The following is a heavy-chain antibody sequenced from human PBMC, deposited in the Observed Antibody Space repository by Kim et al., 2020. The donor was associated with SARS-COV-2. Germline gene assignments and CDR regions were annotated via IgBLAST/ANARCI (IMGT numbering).Heavy chain of an antibody. V-gene: IGHV3-11*06. J-gene: IGHJ6*02. D-gene: IGHD1-26*01. Sequence: AEAVKSRFTNSRDNAKNSLDRQMNGLRAEDTAVYYCARVGGATGYYVKDVWGQGTTVTVSS. CDR3: ARVGGATGYYVKDV.